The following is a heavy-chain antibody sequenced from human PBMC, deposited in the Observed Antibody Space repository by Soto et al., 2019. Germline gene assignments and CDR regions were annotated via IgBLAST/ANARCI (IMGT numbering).Heavy chain of an antibody. CDR2: MNPNRGNT. V-gene: IGHV1-8*01. CDR1: GYTFTSYD. CDR3: ARRYYDFWSGYPYYYYMDV. Sequence: DSVNVSCKASGYTFTSYDINWVRQATGQRLEWMGWMNPNRGNTAYAQKFRGRVTMTRNTSISTAYMELSSLRSEDTAVYYCARRYYDFWSGYPYYYYMDVWGKGTTVTVSS. D-gene: IGHD3-3*01. J-gene: IGHJ6*03.